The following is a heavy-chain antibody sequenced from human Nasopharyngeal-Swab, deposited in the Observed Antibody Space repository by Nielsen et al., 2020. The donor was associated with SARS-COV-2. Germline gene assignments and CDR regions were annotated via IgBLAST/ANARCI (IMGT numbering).Heavy chain of an antibody. CDR2: ISSSSSTI. J-gene: IGHJ4*02. CDR3: ARTRTVDY. V-gene: IGHV3-48*02. D-gene: IGHD4-17*01. CDR1: GFTFSFYS. Sequence: GESLKISCAASGFTFSFYSMNWVRQAPGKGLEWVSYISSSSSTIYYADSVKGRFTISRDNAKNSLYLQMNSLRDEDTAVYYCARTRTVDYWGQGTLVTVSS.